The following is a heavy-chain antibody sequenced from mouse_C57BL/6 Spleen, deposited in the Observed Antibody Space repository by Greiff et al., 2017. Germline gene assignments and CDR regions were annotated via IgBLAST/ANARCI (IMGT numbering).Heavy chain of an antibody. CDR2: IWRGGST. Sequence: VQLQESGPGLVQPSQSLSITCTVSGFSLTSYGVHWVRQSPGKGLEWLGVIWRGGSTDYNAAFMSRLSITKDNSKSQVFFRMNSLQADDTAIYYCAKKGGYGNYFDYWGQGTTLTVSS. D-gene: IGHD3-1*01. J-gene: IGHJ2*01. CDR1: GFSLTSYG. V-gene: IGHV2-5*01. CDR3: AKKGGYGNYFDY.